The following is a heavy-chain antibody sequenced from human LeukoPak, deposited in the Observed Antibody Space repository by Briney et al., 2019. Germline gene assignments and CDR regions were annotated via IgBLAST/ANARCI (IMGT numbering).Heavy chain of an antibody. CDR1: GDSISSSY. CDR2: IYYTGST. D-gene: IGHD4-11*01. V-gene: IGHV4-59*01. J-gene: IGHJ4*02. Sequence: SGTLSLTCSVSGDSISSSYWSWVRQPPGKGLEWIGFIYYTGSTNYHPSLKGRVTISVDTSKNQFSLKLSSVTAADTAVYYCAQGSSNLANFDYWGQGTLVTVSS. CDR3: AQGSSNLANFDY.